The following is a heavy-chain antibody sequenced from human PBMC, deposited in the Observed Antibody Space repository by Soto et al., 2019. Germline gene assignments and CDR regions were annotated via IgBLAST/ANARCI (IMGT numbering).Heavy chain of an antibody. CDR3: ARFGSSGWIYYYGMDV. V-gene: IGHV1-18*01. D-gene: IGHD6-19*01. J-gene: IGHJ6*02. CDR2: ISAYNGNT. Sequence: AALKVACKSSGCTFTSYGISCVRHTPGQGLELMGWISAYNGNTNYAQKLQGRVTMTTDTSTSTAYMELRSLRSDDTAVYYCARFGSSGWIYYYGMDVWGQGTTVTVSS. CDR1: GCTFTSYG.